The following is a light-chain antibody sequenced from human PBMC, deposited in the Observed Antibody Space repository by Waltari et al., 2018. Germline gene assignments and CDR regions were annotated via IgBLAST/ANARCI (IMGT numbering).Light chain of an antibody. J-gene: IGLJ1*01. V-gene: IGLV1-40*01. CDR2: GNS. Sequence: QSVLTQPPSVSGAPGQRVTISCTVRSSNIGAGYEVHWYQQFPGTAPKLPIYGNSNRPSGAPDRFSGSKTGTSASLAITGLQAEDEADYYCQSYDSSLSGFYVFGAGTKVTVL. CDR1: SSNIGAGYE. CDR3: QSYDSSLSGFYV.